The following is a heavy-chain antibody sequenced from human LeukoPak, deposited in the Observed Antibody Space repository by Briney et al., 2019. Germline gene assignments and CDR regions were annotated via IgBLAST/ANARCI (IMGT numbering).Heavy chain of an antibody. Sequence: PSETLSLTCTVSGGSISSGGYYWSWIRQPPGKGLEWIGYIYQSGITHYNPSLKSRVTISVDTSKNQFSLKLSSVTAADTAVYYCARGHYYDSSGYSYYFDYWGQGTLVTVSS. V-gene: IGHV4-30-2*01. J-gene: IGHJ4*02. CDR3: ARGHYYDSSGYSYYFDY. CDR2: IYQSGIT. CDR1: GGSISSGGYY. D-gene: IGHD3-22*01.